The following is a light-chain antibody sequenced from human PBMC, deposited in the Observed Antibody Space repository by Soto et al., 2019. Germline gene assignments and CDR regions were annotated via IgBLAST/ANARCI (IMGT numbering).Light chain of an antibody. CDR1: QSVSSN. J-gene: IGKJ5*01. CDR2: GAS. V-gene: IGKV3-15*01. CDR3: QQRSNWPSIT. Sequence: EVVVTQSPATLSVSPGERATLSCRASQSVSSNLAWYQQKPGQAPRLLIYGASTRATGIPARFSGSGSGTEFTLTINSLEPEDFAVYYCQQRSNWPSITFGQGTRLEIK.